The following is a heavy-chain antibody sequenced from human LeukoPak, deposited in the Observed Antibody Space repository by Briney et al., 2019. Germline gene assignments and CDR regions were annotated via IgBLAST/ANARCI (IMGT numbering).Heavy chain of an antibody. CDR2: ISWNSGKI. D-gene: IGHD4-17*01. CDR1: GFTFDDYA. CDR3: AKDMGGDYGDYVAIDS. J-gene: IGHJ4*02. V-gene: IGHV3-9*01. Sequence: GGSLRLSCAASGFTFDDYAINWVRHAPGKGLEWVSGISWNSGKIGYVDSARGRFTLSRDNAKNSVYLQMNSLRPEETALYYCAKDMGGDYGDYVAIDSWGQGTLVIVSS.